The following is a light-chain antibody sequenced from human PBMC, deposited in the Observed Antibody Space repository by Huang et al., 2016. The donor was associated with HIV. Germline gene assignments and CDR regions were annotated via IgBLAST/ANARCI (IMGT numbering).Light chain of an antibody. V-gene: IGKV3-20*01. Sequence: EIVLTQSPGTLSLSPGERATRSCRASQSVSSSYLAWYQQKPGQAPRLLIYGASSRATGIPDRFSGSGSGTDFTLTISGLEPEDFAVYYCQQYGSSPNTFGGGTKVEIK. CDR2: GAS. J-gene: IGKJ4*01. CDR3: QQYGSSPNT. CDR1: QSVSSSY.